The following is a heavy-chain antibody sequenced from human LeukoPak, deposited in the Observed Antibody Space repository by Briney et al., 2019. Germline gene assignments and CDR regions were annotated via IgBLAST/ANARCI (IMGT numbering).Heavy chain of an antibody. J-gene: IGHJ6*03. Sequence: ASVKVSCKASGYTFTGYYMHWVRQAPGQGLEWMGWINPNSGGTNYAQKFQGRVTMTRDTSISTAYMELSRLRSDDTAVYYCARGPGVWGQLPYYYYYYYMDVWGKGTTVTVSS. CDR2: INPNSGGT. D-gene: IGHD6-6*01. CDR1: GYTFTGYY. V-gene: IGHV1-2*02. CDR3: ARGPGVWGQLPYYYYYYYMDV.